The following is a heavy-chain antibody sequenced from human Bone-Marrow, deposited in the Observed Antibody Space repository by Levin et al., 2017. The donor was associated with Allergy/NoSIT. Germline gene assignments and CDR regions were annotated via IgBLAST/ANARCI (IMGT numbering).Heavy chain of an antibody. CDR3: ARGRHVLRYFDWLLIGGKYYFDY. J-gene: IGHJ4*02. D-gene: IGHD3-9*01. CDR1: GYTFTSYD. V-gene: IGHV1-8*01. CDR2: MNPNSGNT. Sequence: GESLKISCKASGYTFTSYDINWVRQATGQGLEWMGWMNPNSGNTGYAQKFQGRVTMTRNTSISTAYMELSSLRSEDTAVYYCARGRHVLRYFDWLLIGGKYYFDYWGQGTLVTVSS.